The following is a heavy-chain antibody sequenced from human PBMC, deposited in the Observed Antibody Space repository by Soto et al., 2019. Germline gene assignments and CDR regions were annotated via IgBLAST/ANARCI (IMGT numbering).Heavy chain of an antibody. CDR3: TKGFVTRQLPNHFYDGMDV. Sequence: QEHLVQSGAEVKKPGASVTVSCQASGYLFSTYSVHWVRHAPGQALQWMGVIDAGDGSTIYLQQCQDRITFTSDTSARTVFLGLTSLTFDDTAIYYYTKGFVTRQLPNHFYDGMDVWGQGTTVTVSS. CDR1: GYLFSTYS. D-gene: IGHD6-6*01. J-gene: IGHJ6*02. CDR2: IDAGDGST. V-gene: IGHV1-46*01.